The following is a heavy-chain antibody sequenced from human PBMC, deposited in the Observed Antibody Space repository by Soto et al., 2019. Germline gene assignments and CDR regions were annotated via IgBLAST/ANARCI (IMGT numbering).Heavy chain of an antibody. CDR3: SRGLGSGDY. Sequence: QVQLVQSGAEVKNPGASVTVSCRASGYTFTSYYIHWVRQAPGQGLEWMALINPNGGSTNYAQRCQGRVTVTRDTSTSIVDMELSSVRSEDTAVDYCSRGLGSGDYWGQGTLVTVSS. D-gene: IGHD3-10*01. J-gene: IGHJ4*02. CDR2: INPNGGST. V-gene: IGHV1-46*03. CDR1: GYTFTSYY.